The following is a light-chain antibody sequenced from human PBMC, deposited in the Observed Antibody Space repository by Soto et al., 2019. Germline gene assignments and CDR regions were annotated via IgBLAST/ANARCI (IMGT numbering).Light chain of an antibody. V-gene: IGKV3-20*01. Sequence: EIVLTQSPGTLSLSPGERATLSCRASQSVSSSYLAWYQQKPGQAPRLLIYGASSRATGIPDRFSGSWSGTDFTLTISRLEPEDSAVYYCQQYGSSLITFGQGTRLEIK. CDR2: GAS. CDR1: QSVSSSY. CDR3: QQYGSSLIT. J-gene: IGKJ5*01.